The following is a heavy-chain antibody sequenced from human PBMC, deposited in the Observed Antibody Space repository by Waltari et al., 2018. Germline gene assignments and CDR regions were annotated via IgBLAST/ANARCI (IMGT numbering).Heavy chain of an antibody. D-gene: IGHD2-15*01. CDR3: ARTCSGGSCYSRYFDY. V-gene: IGHV3-9*01. CDR1: GFTFDDYA. Sequence: DVQLVESGGGLVQPGRSLRLSCAASGFTFDDYAMHWVRQDPGKGLECVSGISWNSGSIGYADSVKGRFTISRDNAKNSLYLQMNSLRAEDTALYYCARTCSGGSCYSRYFDYWGQGTLVTVSS. J-gene: IGHJ4*02. CDR2: ISWNSGSI.